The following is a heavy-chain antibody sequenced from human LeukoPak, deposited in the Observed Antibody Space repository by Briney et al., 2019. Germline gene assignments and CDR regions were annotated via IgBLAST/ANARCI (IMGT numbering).Heavy chain of an antibody. Sequence: GASVKVSCKAPGYTFTSYGISWVRQAPGQGLEWMGWISAYNGNTNYAQKLQGRVTMTTDTSTSTAYMELRSLRSDDTAVYYCARDQGSIVVVPAAPNYYYYGMDVWGQGTTVTVSS. CDR2: ISAYNGNT. D-gene: IGHD2-2*01. CDR1: GYTFTSYG. CDR3: ARDQGSIVVVPAAPNYYYYGMDV. J-gene: IGHJ6*02. V-gene: IGHV1-18*01.